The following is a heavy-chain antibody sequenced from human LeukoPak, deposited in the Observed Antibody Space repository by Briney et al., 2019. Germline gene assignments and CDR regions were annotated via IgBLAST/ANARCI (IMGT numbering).Heavy chain of an antibody. CDR2: IYNRENT. CDR3: ARGPYSSGWYAIDY. D-gene: IGHD6-19*01. V-gene: IGHV4-4*07. J-gene: IGHJ4*02. CDR1: GGSISGLY. Sequence: PETLSLTCTVSGGSISGLYWSWIRQPAGKGLEWIGRIYNRENTNYNPSLKSRVTMSVDTSKNQFSLKLSSVTAADTAVYYCARGPYSSGWYAIDYWGQGTLVTVSS.